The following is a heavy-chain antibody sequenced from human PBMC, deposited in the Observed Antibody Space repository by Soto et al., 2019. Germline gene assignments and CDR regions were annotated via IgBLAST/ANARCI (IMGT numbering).Heavy chain of an antibody. Sequence: SGFTFSSYWMSWVRQAPGKGLEWVANIKEDGSERYAASLKGRFSISRDDSKSSLYLQMNSLITEDTAVYYCARNPPPYDSSGYYSDWGQGTLVTVSS. J-gene: IGHJ4*02. V-gene: IGHV3-7*05. CDR3: ARNPPPYDSSGYYSD. D-gene: IGHD3-22*01. CDR2: IKEDGSER. CDR1: GFTFSSYW.